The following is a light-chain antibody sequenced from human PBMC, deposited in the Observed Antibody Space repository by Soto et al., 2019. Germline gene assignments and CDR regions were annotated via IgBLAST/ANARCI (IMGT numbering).Light chain of an antibody. CDR3: QQYDYWPRT. CDR1: QSISSS. J-gene: IGKJ1*01. Sequence: VMTQSPSTLSVSPGASATLSCRASQSISSSKLAWYQQNPGQAPRLLLFGVSNRATGIPARFSGSGSGTELSITISSLQSEDCAVYYCQQYDYWPRTFGQGTKVDI. CDR2: GVS. V-gene: IGKV3-15*01.